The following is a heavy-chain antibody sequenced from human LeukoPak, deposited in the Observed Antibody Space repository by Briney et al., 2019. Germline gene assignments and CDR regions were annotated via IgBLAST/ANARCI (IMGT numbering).Heavy chain of an antibody. CDR1: GFTFSTYD. Sequence: GGSLRLSCAASGFTFSTYDMHWVRQATGKGLEWVSGIGTAGDTYYSDSVKGRFTISRENARSSLYLQMDSLRVGDTALYYCTRGGRDGFDIWGQGTMVTVSS. V-gene: IGHV3-13*01. J-gene: IGHJ3*02. CDR2: IGTAGDT. CDR3: TRGGRDGFDI. D-gene: IGHD2-15*01.